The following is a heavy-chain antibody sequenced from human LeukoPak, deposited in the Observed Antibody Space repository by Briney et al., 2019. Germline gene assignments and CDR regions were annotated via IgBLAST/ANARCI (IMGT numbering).Heavy chain of an antibody. J-gene: IGHJ4*02. D-gene: IGHD6-13*01. V-gene: IGHV3-7*03. CDR3: AKGSSSWYGAL. CDR2: IKQDGSEK. CDR1: GFTFRSYW. Sequence: PGGSLRLSCAASGFTFRSYWMTWVRQAPGKGLEWVANIKQDGSEKYYVDSVKGRFTISRDNGKNSLYLQMNSLRAEDTAVYYCAKGSSSWYGALWGQGTLVTVSS.